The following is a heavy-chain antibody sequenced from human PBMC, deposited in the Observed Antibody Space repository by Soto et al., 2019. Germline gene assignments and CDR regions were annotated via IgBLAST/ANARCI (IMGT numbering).Heavy chain of an antibody. V-gene: IGHV1-46*01. CDR1: GYSFISHH. CDR3: ARHSQFYCSGGSCSGSMDV. CDR2: INPSGGGT. D-gene: IGHD2-15*01. Sequence: QVQLVQSGAEVKKPGASVKVSCEASGYSFISHHMLWVRQAPGQGLEWMGIINPSGGGTRYAQKFQDRVTMTRDTSPSTIYMQLTGLRSEDTAVYYCARHSQFYCSGGSCSGSMDVWGQGTTVTVSS. J-gene: IGHJ6*02.